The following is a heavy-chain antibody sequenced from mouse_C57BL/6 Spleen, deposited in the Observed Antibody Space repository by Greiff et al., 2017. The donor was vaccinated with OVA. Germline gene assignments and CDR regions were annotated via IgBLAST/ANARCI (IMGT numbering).Heavy chain of an antibody. CDR1: GYAFSSSW. CDR2: IYPGDGDT. V-gene: IGHV1-82*01. Sequence: QVQLQQSGPELVKPGASVKISCKASGYAFSSSWMNWVKQRPGKGLEWIGRIYPGDGDTNYNGKFKGKATLTADRSSSTAYMQLSSLTSEDSAVYFCAGNFYFGDWGKGTTLTVAS. J-gene: IGHJ2*01. CDR3: AGNFYFGD. D-gene: IGHD2-1*01.